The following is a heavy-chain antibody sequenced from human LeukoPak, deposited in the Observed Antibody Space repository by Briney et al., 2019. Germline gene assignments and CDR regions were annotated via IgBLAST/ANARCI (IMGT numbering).Heavy chain of an antibody. CDR3: AKDPSIHPAYYYFDY. J-gene: IGHJ4*02. D-gene: IGHD2-21*01. CDR1: GFTFSSYA. Sequence: GGSLRLSCAASGFTFSSYAMSWVRQAPGKGLEWVSAISGSGGAIKYADSVKGRFTISRDNSKNTVYLQMNSLRAEDTAVYYCAKDPSIHPAYYYFDYWGQGTLVTVSS. CDR2: ISGSGGAI. V-gene: IGHV3-23*01.